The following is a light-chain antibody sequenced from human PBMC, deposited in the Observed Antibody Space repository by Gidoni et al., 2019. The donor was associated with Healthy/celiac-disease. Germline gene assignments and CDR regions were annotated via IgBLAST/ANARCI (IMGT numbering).Light chain of an antibody. Sequence: EIVITQSPATLSVSAGERATLSCRASQSVSSNLAWYQQKPGQAPRLLIYGASTRATGIPARFSGSGSGTEFTLTISSLQYEDFAVYYCQQYNNWRTFGQGTKLEIK. J-gene: IGKJ2*01. CDR2: GAS. CDR1: QSVSSN. CDR3: QQYNNWRT. V-gene: IGKV3-15*01.